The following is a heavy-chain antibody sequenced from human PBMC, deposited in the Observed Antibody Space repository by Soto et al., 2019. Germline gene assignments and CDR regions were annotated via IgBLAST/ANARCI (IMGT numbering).Heavy chain of an antibody. Sequence: QDQLVQSGVEVKKPGASVKVSCKASGYSFTNYGITWVRQAPGQGFEWMGWISAYNGNTNYAQKFQGRVTMTTDASTSTAYLELRSLRSDDTAVYYCARDRGVAPPVAGNTHYYYYMTSGAKGPRSPCP. V-gene: IGHV1-18*01. CDR3: ARDRGVAPPVAGNTHYYYYMTS. D-gene: IGHD6-19*01. J-gene: IGHJ6*03. CDR2: ISAYNGNT. CDR1: GYSFTNYG.